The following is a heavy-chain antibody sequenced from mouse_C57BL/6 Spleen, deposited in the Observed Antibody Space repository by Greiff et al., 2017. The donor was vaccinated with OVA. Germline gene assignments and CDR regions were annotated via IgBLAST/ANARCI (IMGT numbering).Heavy chain of an antibody. V-gene: IGHV1-26*01. CDR1: GYTFTDYY. D-gene: IGHD1-1*01. J-gene: IGHJ4*01. CDR3: GYGSAMDY. Sequence: EVQLQQSGPELVKPGASVKISCKASGYTFTDYYMNWVKQSHGKSLEWIGDINPNNGGTSYNQKFKGKATLTVDKSSSTAYMELRSLTSEDSAVYYCGYGSAMDYWGQGTSVTVSS. CDR2: INPNNGGT.